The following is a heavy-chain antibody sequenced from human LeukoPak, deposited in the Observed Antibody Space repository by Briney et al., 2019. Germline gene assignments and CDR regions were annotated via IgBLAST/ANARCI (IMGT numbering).Heavy chain of an antibody. V-gene: IGHV4-4*07. D-gene: IGHD3-10*01. J-gene: IGHJ4*02. Sequence: SETLSLTCTVSGGSISSYYWSWIRQPAGKGLEWIGRIYTSGSTNYSPSLKSRVTMSVDTSKNQFSLKLSSVTAADTAVYYCASSRVSGSEGYYFDYWGQGTLVTVSS. CDR1: GGSISSYY. CDR3: ASSRVSGSEGYYFDY. CDR2: IYTSGST.